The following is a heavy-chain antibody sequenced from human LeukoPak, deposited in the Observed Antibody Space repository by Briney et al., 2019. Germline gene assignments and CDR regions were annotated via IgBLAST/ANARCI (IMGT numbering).Heavy chain of an antibody. CDR3: ARVELAYYDSSGYYSYYYGMDV. D-gene: IGHD3-22*01. Sequence: GASVKVSCKASGYTFTGYYMHWVRRAPGQGLEWMGWINPNSGGTNYAQKFQGRVTMTRDTSISTAYMELSRLRSDDTAVYYCARVELAYYDSSGYYSYYYGMDVWGQGTTVTVSS. CDR1: GYTFTGYY. J-gene: IGHJ6*02. CDR2: INPNSGGT. V-gene: IGHV1-2*02.